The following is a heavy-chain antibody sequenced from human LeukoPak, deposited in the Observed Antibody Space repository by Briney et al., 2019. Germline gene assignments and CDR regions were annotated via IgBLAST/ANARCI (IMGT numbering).Heavy chain of an antibody. CDR3: ARKGFLRYSGYAQGGDAFDI. Sequence: SETLSLTCAVYGGSFSGYYWSWIRQPPGKGLEWIGEINHSGSTNYNPSPKSRVTISVDTSKNQFSLKLSSVTAADTAVYYCARKGFLRYSGYAQGGDAFDIWGQGTMVTVSS. V-gene: IGHV4-34*01. CDR1: GGSFSGYY. CDR2: INHSGST. D-gene: IGHD5-12*01. J-gene: IGHJ3*02.